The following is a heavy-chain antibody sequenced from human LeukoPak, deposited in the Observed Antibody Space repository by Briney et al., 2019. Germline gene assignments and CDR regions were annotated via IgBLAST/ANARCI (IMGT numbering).Heavy chain of an antibody. CDR2: MNSYSGNT. Sequence: WASVKVSCKATGYTFTSYDMNWVRQATGQGLDWMGCMNSYSGNTGYAQKDQGRVTMTRNTSISTAYMELSSLRSEDTAVYYCARAHSSSWTLDYYYYYYMDVWGKGTTVTISS. CDR3: ARAHSSSWTLDYYYYYYMDV. V-gene: IGHV1-8*01. D-gene: IGHD6-13*01. J-gene: IGHJ6*03. CDR1: GYTFTSYD.